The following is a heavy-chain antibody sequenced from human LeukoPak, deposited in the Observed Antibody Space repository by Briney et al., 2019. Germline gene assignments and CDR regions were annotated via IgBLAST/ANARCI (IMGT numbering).Heavy chain of an antibody. CDR3: ARGTVTTGYFDY. CDR2: IHYTGGT. CDR1: GVSITNYS. V-gene: IGHV4-59*01. J-gene: IGHJ4*02. Sequence: SETLSLTCTVSGVSITNYSWSWIRQPPGKGLEWIGYIHYTGGTNYNPSLRSRVTMSVGTSKNQFSLKLSFVTAADTAVYYCARGTVTTGYFDYWGQGNLVTVSS. D-gene: IGHD4-11*01.